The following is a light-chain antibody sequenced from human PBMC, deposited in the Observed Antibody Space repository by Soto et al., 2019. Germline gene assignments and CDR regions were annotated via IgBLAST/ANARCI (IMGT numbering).Light chain of an antibody. V-gene: IGLV2-14*01. CDR3: SSYKSISTLV. Sequence: QSVLTQPASVSGSPGQSITISCTGTSSDVGGYNYVSWYQQHPGKAPKLMIYDVSNRPSGVSNRFSGSKSGNTASLTISGLQAEDEADYSCSSYKSISTLVFGGGT. CDR2: DVS. J-gene: IGLJ2*01. CDR1: SSDVGGYNY.